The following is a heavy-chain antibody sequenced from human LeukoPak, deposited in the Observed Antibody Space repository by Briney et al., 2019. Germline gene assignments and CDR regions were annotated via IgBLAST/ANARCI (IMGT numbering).Heavy chain of an antibody. V-gene: IGHV3-21*01. J-gene: IGHJ6*03. CDR2: ITSTSSYI. CDR3: ARDPYSGNYGNYYYYYMDV. CDR1: GFTFSNYN. Sequence: GGSLRLSCAASGFTFSNYNMNWVRQAPGKGLEWVSSITSTSSYIYYADSVKGRFTISRDNAKNSLYLQMNSLRAEGTALYFCARDPYSGNYGNYYYYYMDVWGKGTTVTISS. D-gene: IGHD1-26*01.